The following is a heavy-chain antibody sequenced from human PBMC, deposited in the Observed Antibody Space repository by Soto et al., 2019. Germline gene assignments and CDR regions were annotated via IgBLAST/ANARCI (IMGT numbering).Heavy chain of an antibody. D-gene: IGHD6-13*01. CDR1: GFSLSTSGMF. Sequence: SGPTLVKPTQTLTLTCTFSGFSLSTSGMFVSWIRQPPGKALEWLALIDWDDDKYYSTSLKTMLTISKDTSKNQVVLTMTTMVPVDTATYYCARIQQPSLSYRSPVFYGMDVWGQGTTVTVS. V-gene: IGHV2-70*01. J-gene: IGHJ6*02. CDR3: ARIQQPSLSYRSPVFYGMDV. CDR2: IDWDDDK.